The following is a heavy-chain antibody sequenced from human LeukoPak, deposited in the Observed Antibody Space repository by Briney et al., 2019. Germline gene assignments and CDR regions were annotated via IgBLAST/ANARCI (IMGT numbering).Heavy chain of an antibody. CDR1: GFTFSSCS. D-gene: IGHD2-2*01. CDR2: ISSSSNYI. V-gene: IGHV3-21*01. CDR3: ARDLRGGSTSLDY. Sequence: GGSLRLSCAASGFTFSSCSMNWVRQAPGKGLEWVSSISSSSNYIYYADSVKGRFTISRDNAKSSLFLQMNSLRAEDTAVYYCARDLRGGSTSLDYWGQGTLVTVSS. J-gene: IGHJ4*02.